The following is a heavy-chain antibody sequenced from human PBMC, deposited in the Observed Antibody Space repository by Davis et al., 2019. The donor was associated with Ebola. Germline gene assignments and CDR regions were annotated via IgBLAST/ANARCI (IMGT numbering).Heavy chain of an antibody. CDR1: GGSFSSHS. CDR3: ARDFDGGNYYFDY. CDR2: IIPIFDTP. Sequence: SVKVSCKTSGGSFSSHSISWVRQAPRQGLEWMGGIIPIFDTPHYAQKFQGRITITADASTSTAYMELSSLGSEDTATYFCARDFDGGNYYFDYWGPGTPVTVSS. V-gene: IGHV1-69*13. D-gene: IGHD3-9*01. J-gene: IGHJ4*02.